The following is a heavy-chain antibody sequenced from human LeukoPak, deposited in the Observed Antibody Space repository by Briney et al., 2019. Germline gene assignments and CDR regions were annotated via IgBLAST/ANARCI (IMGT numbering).Heavy chain of an antibody. Sequence: GGSLRLSCAACGFIFSDYSMSWIRRAPGEGLEWVSDISSSGSTIHYAESVKGRFSISRDNAKNSLYLQMNSLRAEDTAVYYCASVEVWFGDGIWGQGTMVTVFS. V-gene: IGHV3-11*04. J-gene: IGHJ3*02. CDR1: GFIFSDYS. CDR3: ASVEVWFGDGI. CDR2: ISSSGSTI. D-gene: IGHD3-10*01.